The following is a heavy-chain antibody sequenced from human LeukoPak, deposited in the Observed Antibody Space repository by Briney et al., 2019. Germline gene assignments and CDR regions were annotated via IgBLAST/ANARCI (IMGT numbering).Heavy chain of an antibody. CDR2: IRYDGSNK. V-gene: IGHV3-30*02. Sequence: PGGSLRLSCAASGFTFSSYGMHRVRQAPGKGLEWVAFIRYDGSNKYYADSVKGRFTISRDNSKNTLYLQMNSLRAEDTAVYYCAKDRPPYCSSTSCREANDYWGQGTLVTVSS. J-gene: IGHJ4*02. D-gene: IGHD2-2*01. CDR1: GFTFSSYG. CDR3: AKDRPPYCSSTSCREANDY.